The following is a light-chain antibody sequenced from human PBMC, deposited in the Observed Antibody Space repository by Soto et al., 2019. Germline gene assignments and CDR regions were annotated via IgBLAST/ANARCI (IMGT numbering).Light chain of an antibody. J-gene: IGKJ1*01. CDR3: KQYYNWPRT. CDR2: AAS. CDR1: QSVSNN. V-gene: IGKV3D-15*01. Sequence: EIVMTQSPATLSVSPGERATLSCRASQSVSNNYLAWYQQKPGQAPRLLIYAASNRATGIPARFTGSGSGTEFTLTISTLQSEDFAVYYCKQYYNWPRTFGQGTKVDIK.